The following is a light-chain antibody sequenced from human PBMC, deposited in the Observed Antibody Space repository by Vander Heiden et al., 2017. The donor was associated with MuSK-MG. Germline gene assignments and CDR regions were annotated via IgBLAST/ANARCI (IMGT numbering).Light chain of an antibody. Sequence: EIVLTQSPGTLSLSPGERATLSCRASQSVSSSYLEWYQQKPGQAPRLLIYGASSSANGIPDRFSGSGSVTDFTLTSSRREPEDIAVYYVQQDTSSTTFGQGTKVEIK. J-gene: IGKJ1*01. CDR2: GAS. V-gene: IGKV3-20*01. CDR3: QQDTSSTT. CDR1: QSVSSSY.